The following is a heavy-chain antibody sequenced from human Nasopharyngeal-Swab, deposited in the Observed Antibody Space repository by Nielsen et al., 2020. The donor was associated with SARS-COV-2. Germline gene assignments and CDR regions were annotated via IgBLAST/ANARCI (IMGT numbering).Heavy chain of an antibody. J-gene: IGHJ4*02. CDR3: ARDDYGDYGYFGH. CDR1: GYTFTDYY. CDR2: MNPHNGGT. V-gene: IGHV1-2*02. Sequence: ASVKVSCKTSGYTFTDYYMHWVRQAPGQGLEWMGWMNPHNGGTNYEQKFQGRVTMTRDTSISTGYMELRRLRSDDTAVYYCARDDYGDYGYFGHWGQGTLVTVSS. D-gene: IGHD4-17*01.